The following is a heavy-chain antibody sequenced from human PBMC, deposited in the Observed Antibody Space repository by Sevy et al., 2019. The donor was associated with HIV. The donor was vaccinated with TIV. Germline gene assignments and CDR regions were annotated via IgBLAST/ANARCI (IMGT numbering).Heavy chain of an antibody. CDR1: DGSITSYY. CDR3: ARVYNDFWSGYD. J-gene: IGHJ4*02. D-gene: IGHD3-3*01. CDR2: IYYSGTT. Sequence: SETLSLTCTVSDGSITSYYWTWIRQPPAKELEWIGYIYYSGTTNYNPSLKRRVTISVDTSKNQYSLKLSSVTAADTAVYYCARVYNDFWSGYDWGQGIRVTVSS. V-gene: IGHV4-59*01.